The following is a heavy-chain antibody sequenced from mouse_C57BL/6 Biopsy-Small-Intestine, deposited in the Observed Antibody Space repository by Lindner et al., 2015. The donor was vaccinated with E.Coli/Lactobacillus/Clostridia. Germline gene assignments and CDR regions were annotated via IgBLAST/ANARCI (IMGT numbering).Heavy chain of an antibody. CDR2: INTDTGKP. Sequence: VKVSCKASGYTFSDYAINWMRQAPGQRLEWMGWINTDTGKPTYAQGFTGRFVFSLDTSVTTAFLQISSLKSEDTAVYYCARDLPPRGSNDYWGQGTLVTVSS. D-gene: IGHD6-1*01. J-gene: IGHJ4*01. CDR3: ARDLPPRGSNDY. CDR1: GYTFSDYA. V-gene: IGHV9-3-1*01.